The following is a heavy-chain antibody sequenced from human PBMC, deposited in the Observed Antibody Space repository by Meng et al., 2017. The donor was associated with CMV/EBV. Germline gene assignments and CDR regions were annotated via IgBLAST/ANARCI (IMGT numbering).Heavy chain of an antibody. J-gene: IGHJ6*02. CDR1: GGSISSYY. CDR2: IYYSGST. CDR3: ARDPIAARPGGYYYYYGMDV. V-gene: IGHV4-59*01. D-gene: IGHD6-6*01. Sequence: SETLSLTCTVSGGSISSYYWSWIRQPPGKGLEWIGYIYYSGSTNYNPSLKSRVTISVDTSKNQFSLKLSSETAADTAVYYCARDPIAARPGGYYYYYGMDVWGQGTTVTVSS.